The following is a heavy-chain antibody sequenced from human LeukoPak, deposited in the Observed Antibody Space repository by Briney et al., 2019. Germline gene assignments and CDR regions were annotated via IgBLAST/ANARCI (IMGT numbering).Heavy chain of an antibody. D-gene: IGHD4-23*01. J-gene: IGHJ4*02. CDR3: ARQRDYGGAH. Sequence: SETLSLTCTVSGGSISSSSYYWGWIRQPPRQGLEWIGSIYYSGSTYYNPSLKSRVTISVDTSKNQFSLKLSSVTAADTAVYYCARQRDYGGAHWGQGTLVTVSS. CDR1: GGSISSSSYY. CDR2: IYYSGST. V-gene: IGHV4-39*01.